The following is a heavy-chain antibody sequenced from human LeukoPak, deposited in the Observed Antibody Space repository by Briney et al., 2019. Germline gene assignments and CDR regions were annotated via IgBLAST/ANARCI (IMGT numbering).Heavy chain of an antibody. D-gene: IGHD3-10*01. V-gene: IGHV4-59*08. CDR3: ARLMVRGGTKGMDV. CDR2: IYYSGTT. CDR1: GGSMSSYY. Sequence: SETLSLTCTVSGGSMSSYYWNWIRHPPGKGLEWIGYIYYSGTTNYNPSLKSRVTISVDTSKNQFSLNLSSVTAADTAVYYCARLMVRGGTKGMDVWGQGTTVTVSS. J-gene: IGHJ6*02.